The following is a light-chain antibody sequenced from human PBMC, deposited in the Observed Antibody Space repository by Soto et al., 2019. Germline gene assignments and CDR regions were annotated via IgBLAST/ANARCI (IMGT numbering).Light chain of an antibody. CDR1: QSVGSSN. CDR3: QHYGSSANT. V-gene: IGKV3-20*01. Sequence: EIVLTQSPGTLSLSPGERATLSCRASQSVGSSNLAWYQQKSGQAPRLLIYDISSMATGIPDRFSGSGSGTDFTLTISRLEPEDFAVYYCQHYGSSANTFGQGTKLEIK. CDR2: DIS. J-gene: IGKJ2*01.